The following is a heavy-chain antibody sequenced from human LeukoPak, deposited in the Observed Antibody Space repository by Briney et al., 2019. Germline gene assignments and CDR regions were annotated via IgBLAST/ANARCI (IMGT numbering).Heavy chain of an antibody. CDR2: INAGNGNT. V-gene: IGHV1-3*01. CDR3: ARDADYDFWSGYYTVSYGMDV. Sequence: ASVKVSCKASGYTFTSYAMHWVRQAPGQRLEWMGWINAGNGNTKYSQKFQGRVTITRDTSASTAYMELSSLRSEDTAVNYCARDADYDFWSGYYTVSYGMDVWGRGTTVTVSS. CDR1: GYTFTSYA. J-gene: IGHJ6*02. D-gene: IGHD3-3*01.